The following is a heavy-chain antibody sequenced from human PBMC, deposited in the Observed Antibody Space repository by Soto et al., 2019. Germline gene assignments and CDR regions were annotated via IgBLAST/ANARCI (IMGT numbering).Heavy chain of an antibody. V-gene: IGHV4-39*01. CDR1: GGSISSSSYY. Sequence: QLQLQESIPGLVKPSETLSLTCTVSGGSISSSSYYWGWISQPPGKGLEWIGRIYYSGSTYYNPSFKSRATISLDTSNNQCSLRLSSVTASNTAVYYCASLMDRYCSCRSCYSFAFDIWGEGTIVTVTS. CDR3: ASLMDRYCSCRSCYSFAFDI. D-gene: IGHD2-15*01. CDR2: IYYSGST. J-gene: IGHJ3*02.